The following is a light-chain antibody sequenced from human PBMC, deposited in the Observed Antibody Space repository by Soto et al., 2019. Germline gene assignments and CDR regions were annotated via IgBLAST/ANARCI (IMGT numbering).Light chain of an antibody. V-gene: IGKV3-20*01. CDR1: QSVSNSF. Sequence: ESVVTQSPGTLSLSPGERATLSCRASQSVSNSFFAWYQQKPGQAPRLLIYGISSRATGIPDRFSGSGSGTDFTLTSSRLEPEDFVVYYCQQYSTLPHTFGQGTKLEVK. J-gene: IGKJ2*01. CDR3: QQYSTLPHT. CDR2: GIS.